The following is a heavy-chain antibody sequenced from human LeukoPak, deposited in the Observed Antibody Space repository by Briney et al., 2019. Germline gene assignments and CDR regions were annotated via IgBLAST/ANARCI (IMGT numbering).Heavy chain of an antibody. CDR3: ARGPRTWGFDY. CDR1: GGTFSSYA. Sequence: SVKVSCKSSGGTFSSYAISWVRQAPGQGLEWMGGIIPIFGTANYAQKFQGRVTITADESTSTAHMELSSQRSEDTAVYYCARGPRTWGFDYWGQGTLVTVSS. D-gene: IGHD7-27*01. CDR2: IIPIFGTA. V-gene: IGHV1-69*13. J-gene: IGHJ4*02.